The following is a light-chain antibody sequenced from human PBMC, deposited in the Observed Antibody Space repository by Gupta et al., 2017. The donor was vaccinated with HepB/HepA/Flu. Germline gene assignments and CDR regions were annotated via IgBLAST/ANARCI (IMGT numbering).Light chain of an antibody. CDR2: DAS. CDR3: QQRNDWPPGT. V-gene: IGKV3-11*01. CDR1: QSVRNS. Sequence: EVVLTQSPGTLSLSPGERATLSCRASQSVRNSLAWYQQKPGQAPTLLIYDASKRVTGTPVRFSGSGSGTDFTLTISSREPEDFAVYYCQQRNDWPPGTFGQGTRVEIK. J-gene: IGKJ1*01.